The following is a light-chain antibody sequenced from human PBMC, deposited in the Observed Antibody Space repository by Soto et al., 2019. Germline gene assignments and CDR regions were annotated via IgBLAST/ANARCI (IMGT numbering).Light chain of an antibody. Sequence: IVLTQSPSTLSLSPGERATLSCRASERIYSAYLGWYQQKPGQAPRLLIYGTSSRATGIPDRFSGSGSGTDFTLTISRLEPEDFAVYYCQQYGNSPITFGQGTRLEI. CDR2: GTS. J-gene: IGKJ5*01. CDR3: QQYGNSPIT. V-gene: IGKV3-20*01. CDR1: ERIYSAY.